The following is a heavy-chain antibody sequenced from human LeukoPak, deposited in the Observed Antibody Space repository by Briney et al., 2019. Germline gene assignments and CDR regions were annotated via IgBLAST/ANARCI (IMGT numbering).Heavy chain of an antibody. CDR3: ARGRGKWDPGFGY. Sequence: ASVKVSCKASGYTFTGYYMHWVRQAPGQGLEWMGWINPNSGGTNYAQKFQGRVTMTRDTSISTAYMELSRLRSDDTAVYYCARGRGKWDPGFGYWGQGTLVTVSS. V-gene: IGHV1-2*02. D-gene: IGHD3-16*01. J-gene: IGHJ4*02. CDR2: INPNSGGT. CDR1: GYTFTGYY.